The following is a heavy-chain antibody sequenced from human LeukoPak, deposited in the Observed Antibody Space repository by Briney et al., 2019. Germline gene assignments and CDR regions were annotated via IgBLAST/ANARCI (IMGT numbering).Heavy chain of an antibody. CDR2: TYYRSKWYY. D-gene: IGHD5-18*01. Sequence: SQTLSLTCAISGDSVSNDTAAWSWIRQSPSRGLEWLGSTYYRSKWYYDYAISVKSRMTIDLETSKNRFSLHLNSVTPDDTAVYYCARLRRYIKQATSGMDVWGQGTTVTVSS. J-gene: IGHJ6*02. CDR1: GDSVSNDTAA. CDR3: ARLRRYIKQATSGMDV. V-gene: IGHV6-1*01.